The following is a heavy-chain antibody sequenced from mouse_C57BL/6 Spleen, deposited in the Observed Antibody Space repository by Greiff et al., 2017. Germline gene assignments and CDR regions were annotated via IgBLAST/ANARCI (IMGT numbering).Heavy chain of an antibody. J-gene: IGHJ3*01. CDR2: IDPSDSYP. Sequence: QVQLQQPGAELVMPGASVKLSCKASGYTFTSYWMHWVKQRPGQGLEWIGEIDPSDSYPNYNQKFKGKSTLTVDKSSSTAYMQLSSLTSEDSAVYYCARSYYSNPLAYWGQGTLVTVSA. CDR3: ARSYYSNPLAY. D-gene: IGHD2-5*01. V-gene: IGHV1-69*01. CDR1: GYTFTSYW.